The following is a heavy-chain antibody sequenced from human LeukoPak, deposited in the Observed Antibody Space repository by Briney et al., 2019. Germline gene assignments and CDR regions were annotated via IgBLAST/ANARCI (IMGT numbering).Heavy chain of an antibody. V-gene: IGHV3-48*03. D-gene: IGHD3-22*01. CDR2: ISTGTYI. CDR1: GFTFSRFE. CDR3: TREQDREAAATIVGDY. Sequence: GGSLILPCVASGFTFSRFELNWVRQAPGEGLEWVSHISTGTYIAYADSVKGRFTISRDNARNSLYLEMNSLRAEDTAVYYCTREQDREAAATIVGDYWGQGTLVTVSS. J-gene: IGHJ4*02.